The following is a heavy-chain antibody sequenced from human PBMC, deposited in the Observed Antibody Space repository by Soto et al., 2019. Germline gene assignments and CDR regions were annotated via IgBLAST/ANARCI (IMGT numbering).Heavy chain of an antibody. D-gene: IGHD2-15*01. V-gene: IGHV4-34*01. Sequence: SETLSLTCAVYGGSFSGYYWSWIRQPPGKGLEWIGEINHSGSTNYNPSLKSRVTISVDTSKNQFSLKLSSVTAADTAVYYCARRYATRRYYYYGMDVWGQGTTVTVSS. CDR3: ARRYATRRYYYYGMDV. J-gene: IGHJ6*02. CDR1: GGSFSGYY. CDR2: INHSGST.